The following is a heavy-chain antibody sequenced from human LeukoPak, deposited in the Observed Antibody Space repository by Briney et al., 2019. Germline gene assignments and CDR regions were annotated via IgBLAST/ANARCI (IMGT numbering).Heavy chain of an antibody. CDR2: IYSSGST. CDR3: ARDYGDYGGGYFDY. Sequence: SETLSLTCTVSGGSISSYNWSWIRQPAGKGLEWIWRIYSSGSTNYNPSLKSRVTMSIDTSNNHFSLKLTSVTAADTAVYYCARDYGDYGGGYFDYWGQGTLVTVSS. V-gene: IGHV4-4*07. CDR1: GGSISSYN. J-gene: IGHJ4*02. D-gene: IGHD4-17*01.